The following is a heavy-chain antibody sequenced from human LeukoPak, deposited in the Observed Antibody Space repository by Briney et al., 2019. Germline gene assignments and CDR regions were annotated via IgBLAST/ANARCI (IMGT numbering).Heavy chain of an antibody. CDR3: AIGGVEQSEGVLPADPLYYYYYMDV. D-gene: IGHD2-2*01. Sequence: SVKVSCKASGGTFSSYAISWVRQAPGQGLEWMGRIIPILGISNYAQQFQGRVTITADKSTSTAYMELSSLRSEDTAVYYCAIGGVEQSEGVLPADPLYYYYYMDVWGKRTSVTVSS. V-gene: IGHV1-69*04. J-gene: IGHJ6*03. CDR2: IIPILGIS. CDR1: GGTFSSYA.